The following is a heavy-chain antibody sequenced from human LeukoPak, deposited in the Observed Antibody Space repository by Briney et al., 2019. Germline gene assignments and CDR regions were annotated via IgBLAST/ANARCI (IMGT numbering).Heavy chain of an antibody. CDR3: ASYSGIKDAFDI. V-gene: IGHV3-72*01. Sequence: GESLKISCAASGFTFSDHYMDWVRQAPGKGLEWVGRTRNKANSYTTEYAASVKGRFTISRDDSKNSLYLQMNSLETEDTAVYYCASYSGIKDAFDIWGQGTMVTVSS. J-gene: IGHJ3*02. D-gene: IGHD1-26*01. CDR2: TRNKANSYTT. CDR1: GFTFSDHY.